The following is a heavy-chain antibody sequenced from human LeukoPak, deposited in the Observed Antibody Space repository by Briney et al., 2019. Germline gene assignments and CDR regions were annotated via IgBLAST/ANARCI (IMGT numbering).Heavy chain of an antibody. J-gene: IGHJ6*03. CDR1: GGSISSHY. D-gene: IGHD6-6*01. CDR3: ARDLGGIAARRGRYYYYYMDV. V-gene: IGHV4-59*11. CDR2: IYYSGST. Sequence: PSETLSLTCTVSGGSISSHYWSWIRQPPGKGLEWIGYIYYSGSTNYNPSLKSRVTISVDTSKNQFSLKLSPVTAADTAVYYCARDLGGIAARRGRYYYYYMDVWGKGTTVTVSS.